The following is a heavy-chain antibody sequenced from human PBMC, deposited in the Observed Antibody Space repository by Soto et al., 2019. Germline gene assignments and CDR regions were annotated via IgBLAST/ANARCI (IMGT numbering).Heavy chain of an antibody. Sequence: QMQLQESGPGLVKASETLSLTCSVSGGSFSNYYWGWIRQAPGKGLEWIGSIYNSGTTNYNPSLKSRVIISIESSTSQFSLRLNSVTVADSAVYYCASGAPSRYWGQGVVVTVSS. J-gene: IGHJ4*02. D-gene: IGHD4-17*01. CDR1: GGSFSNYY. CDR2: IYNSGTT. CDR3: ASGAPSRY. V-gene: IGHV4-4*08.